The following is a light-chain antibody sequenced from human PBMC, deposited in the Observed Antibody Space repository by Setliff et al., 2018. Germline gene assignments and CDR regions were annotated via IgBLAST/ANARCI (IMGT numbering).Light chain of an antibody. CDR1: SSDVGAYNY. J-gene: IGLJ1*01. CDR2: AVN. CDR3: GSYARSSAPYV. Sequence: QSALTQPASVSGYPGQTITISCAGTSSDVGAYNYVSWYQQNPGKAPKLLIYAVNNRPSGVSDRFSGSKSGNMASLTISGLQAEDEADYYCGSYARSSAPYVFGTGTKVTVL. V-gene: IGLV2-14*01.